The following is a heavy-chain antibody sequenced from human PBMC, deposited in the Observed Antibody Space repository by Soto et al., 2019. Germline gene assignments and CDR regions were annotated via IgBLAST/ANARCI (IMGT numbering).Heavy chain of an antibody. J-gene: IGHJ4*02. CDR1: GYTFTSYA. V-gene: IGHV1-3*01. CDR3: ARAYDYIWGSYRYNRPGGLDY. D-gene: IGHD3-16*02. Sequence: GASVKVSCKASGYTFTSYAMHWVRQAPGQRLEWMGWINAGNGNTKYSQKFQGRVTITRDTSASTAYMELSSLRSEDTAVYYCARAYDYIWGSYRYNRPGGLDYWGQGTLVTVSS. CDR2: INAGNGNT.